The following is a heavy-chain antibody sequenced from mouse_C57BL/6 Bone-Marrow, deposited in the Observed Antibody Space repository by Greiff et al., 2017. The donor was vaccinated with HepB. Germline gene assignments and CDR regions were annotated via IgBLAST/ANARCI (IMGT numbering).Heavy chain of an antibody. V-gene: IGHV1-4*01. CDR2: INPSSGYT. J-gene: IGHJ1*03. CDR1: GYTFTSYT. D-gene: IGHD1-1*01. Sequence: QVQLKQSGAELARPGASVKMSCKASGYTFTSYTMHWVKQRPGQGLEWIGYINPSSGYTKYNQKFKDKATLTADKSSSTAYMQLSSLTSEDSAVYFCASPYYYGSSPFTEYFDVWGTGTTVTVSS. CDR3: ASPYYYGSSPFTEYFDV.